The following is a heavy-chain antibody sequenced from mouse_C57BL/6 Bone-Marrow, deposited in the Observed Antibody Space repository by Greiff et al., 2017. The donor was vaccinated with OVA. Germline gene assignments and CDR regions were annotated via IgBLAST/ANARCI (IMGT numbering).Heavy chain of an antibody. CDR1: GFNFSDFY. J-gene: IGHJ1*03. CDR2: SRNKANDYTT. CDR3: AKDNYYWYVDV. Sequence: EVQGVESGGGLVQSGRSLRLSCATSGFNFSDFYMEWVRQAPGKGLEWIAASRNKANDYTTEYIASVKGLFSDSRDTAQSFLYLQMNALRAEDTAIYYWAKDNYYWYVDVWGTGTTVTVSS. V-gene: IGHV7-1*01.